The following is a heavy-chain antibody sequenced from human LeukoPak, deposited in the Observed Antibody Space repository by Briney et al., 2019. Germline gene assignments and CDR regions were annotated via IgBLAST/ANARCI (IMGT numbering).Heavy chain of an antibody. D-gene: IGHD6-19*01. Sequence: GGSLRLSCVASAFNFSDFSMNWVRQAPGKGLEWVPSISSSGTYKYYADSLEGRITISRDNGKNSLFLQVNSLRAEDTAVYYCARDYSSGWYHFDYWGQGILVTVSS. J-gene: IGHJ4*02. CDR2: ISSSGTYK. V-gene: IGHV3-21*01. CDR3: ARDYSSGWYHFDY. CDR1: AFNFSDFS.